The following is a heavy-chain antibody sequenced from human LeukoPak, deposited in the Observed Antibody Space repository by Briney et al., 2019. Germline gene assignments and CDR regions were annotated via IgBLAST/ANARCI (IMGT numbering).Heavy chain of an antibody. CDR1: GFTFSSCG. Sequence: GGSLRLSCAASGFTFSSCGMNWVRQAPGKGLEWVSSISSGSDYIYYAESLKGRFTISRDNAKNSLYLQVNSLRAEDTAVYYCARGLVPAALDYWGQGTLVTVSS. V-gene: IGHV3-21*01. CDR3: ARGLVPAALDY. CDR2: ISSGSDYI. D-gene: IGHD2-2*01. J-gene: IGHJ4*02.